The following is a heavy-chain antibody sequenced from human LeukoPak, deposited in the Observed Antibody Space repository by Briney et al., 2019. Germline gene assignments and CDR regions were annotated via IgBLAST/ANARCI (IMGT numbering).Heavy chain of an antibody. V-gene: IGHV6-1*01. CDR2: TYYRSKWYN. Sequence: SQTLSLTCAISGDSVSSNSAARNWIRQSPSRGLEWLGRTYYRSKWYNDYAVSVKSRITINPDTSKNQFSLQLNSVTPEDTAVYYCAREGDIVVVVAATHDAFDIWGQGTMVTVSS. CDR3: AREGDIVVVVAATHDAFDI. CDR1: GDSVSSNSAA. D-gene: IGHD2-15*01. J-gene: IGHJ3*02.